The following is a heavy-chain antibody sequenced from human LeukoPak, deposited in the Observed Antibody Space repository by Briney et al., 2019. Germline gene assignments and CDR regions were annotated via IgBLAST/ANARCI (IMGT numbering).Heavy chain of an antibody. V-gene: IGHV4-61*02. Sequence: SETLSLTRTVSGGSFSSGSYYWSWIRQPAGKGLEWIGRIYSSGSTNYNPALKSRVTISIDTSKNQLSLRLTSVTAADTAVYYCARAIWFGEGHDYWGQGTLVTVSS. CDR1: GGSFSSGSYY. J-gene: IGHJ4*02. D-gene: IGHD3-10*01. CDR3: ARAIWFGEGHDY. CDR2: IYSSGST.